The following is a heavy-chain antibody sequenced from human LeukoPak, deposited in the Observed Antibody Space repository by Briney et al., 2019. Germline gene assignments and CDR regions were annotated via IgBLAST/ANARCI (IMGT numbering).Heavy chain of an antibody. CDR2: ISAYNGNT. CDR3: ARDPGSFLSSSGWLNWFDP. J-gene: IGHJ5*02. CDR1: GYTFTSYW. D-gene: IGHD6-19*01. Sequence: ASVKVSCKASGYTFTSYWIQWVRQAPGQGLEWMGWISAYNGNTNYAQKLQGRVTMTTDTSTSTAHMELRSLRSDDTAVYYCARDPGSFLSSSGWLNWFDPWGQGTLVTVSS. V-gene: IGHV1-18*04.